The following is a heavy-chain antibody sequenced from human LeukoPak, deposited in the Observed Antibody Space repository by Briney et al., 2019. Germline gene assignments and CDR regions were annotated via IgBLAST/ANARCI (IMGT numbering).Heavy chain of an antibody. CDR2: INHSGST. V-gene: IGHV4-34*01. J-gene: IGHJ4*02. CDR3: ARGSFRLRSGSYSVYFDY. D-gene: IGHD3-10*01. CDR1: GGSFSGYY. Sequence: PSETLSLTCAVYGGSFSGYYWSWIRQPPGKGLEWIGEINHSGSTNYNPSLKSRVTISVDTSKNQFSLKLSSVTAADTAVYYCARGSFRLRSGSYSVYFDYWGQGTLVTVSS.